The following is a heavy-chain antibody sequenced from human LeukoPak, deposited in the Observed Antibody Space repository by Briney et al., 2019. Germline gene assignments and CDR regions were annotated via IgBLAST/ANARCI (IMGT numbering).Heavy chain of an antibody. J-gene: IGHJ4*02. CDR1: GFTFSSYS. CDR2: ITSSSSTI. Sequence: PGGSLRLSCAASGFTFSSYSMNWVRQAPGKGLEWVSYITSSSSTIYYADSVKGRFTISRDNAKNSLYLQMNSLRAEDTAVYYCAISLIGASGYYYQFDYWGQGTLVTVSS. CDR3: AISLIGASGYYYQFDY. D-gene: IGHD3-22*01. V-gene: IGHV3-48*01.